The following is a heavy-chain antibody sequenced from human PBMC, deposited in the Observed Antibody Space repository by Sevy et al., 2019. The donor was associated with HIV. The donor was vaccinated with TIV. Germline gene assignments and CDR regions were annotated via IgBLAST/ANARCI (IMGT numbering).Heavy chain of an antibody. D-gene: IGHD1-26*01. CDR3: AKMQGGSYNYYGMDV. Sequence: GGSLRLSCAASGFIFSTYGIHWVRQAPGKGLEWVAVISYDGSEKYYADSVRGRFTISRDNSKNTLYLQMNSLRVEDTAIYYCAKMQGGSYNYYGMDVWGQGTTATVSS. CDR2: ISYDGSEK. CDR1: GFIFSTYG. V-gene: IGHV3-30*18. J-gene: IGHJ6*02.